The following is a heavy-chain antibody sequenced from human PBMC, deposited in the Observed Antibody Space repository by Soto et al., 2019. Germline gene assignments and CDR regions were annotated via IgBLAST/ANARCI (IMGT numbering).Heavy chain of an antibody. Sequence: QELLVESGGGVVQPGRSLRLSCAASGFNFGVYGMYWVHQAPGKGLEWVSTIAHDAKNQWYSDSVKGRFIVSRDNPKNTLDLQMDSLRDEDTGVYYCVRDLSIAGDFWGQGALVIVSS. CDR3: VRDLSIAGDF. J-gene: IGHJ4*02. D-gene: IGHD3-16*02. CDR2: IAHDAKNQ. CDR1: GFNFGVYG. V-gene: IGHV3-33*05.